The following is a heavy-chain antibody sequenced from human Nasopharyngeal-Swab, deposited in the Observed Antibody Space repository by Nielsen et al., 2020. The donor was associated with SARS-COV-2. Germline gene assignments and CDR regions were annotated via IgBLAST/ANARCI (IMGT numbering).Heavy chain of an antibody. Sequence: GESLKISCVAPGFTFRNYAMGWVRQAPGKGLQWVSAINNFGDTTYYPDTVKGRFFISRDNSKNTVYLQMLNVRAEDTAVYFCGKDLGWFGEFLSDWGQGILVTVSS. J-gene: IGHJ4*02. V-gene: IGHV3-23*01. CDR2: INNFGDTT. CDR3: GKDLGWFGEFLSD. CDR1: GFTFRNYA. D-gene: IGHD3-10*01.